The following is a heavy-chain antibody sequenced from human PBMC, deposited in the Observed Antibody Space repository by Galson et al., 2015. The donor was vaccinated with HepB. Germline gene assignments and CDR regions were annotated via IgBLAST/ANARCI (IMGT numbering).Heavy chain of an antibody. V-gene: IGHV3-23*01. CDR3: VKDRYCSSTSCARCFDY. CDR2: ISGRGGTT. D-gene: IGHD2-2*01. Sequence: LRLSCAASGFTFSSYAMSWVRQAPGKGLEWVSVISGRGGTTNYVDSEKGRFTISRDNSKNTLYLQMNSLRDEDTAAYYCVKDRYCSSTSCARCFDYWGQGTLVTVSS. J-gene: IGHJ4*02. CDR1: GFTFSSYA.